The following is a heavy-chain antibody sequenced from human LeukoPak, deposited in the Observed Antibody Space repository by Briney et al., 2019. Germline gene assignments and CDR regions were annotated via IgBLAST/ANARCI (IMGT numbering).Heavy chain of an antibody. D-gene: IGHD3-22*01. CDR3: ARSVVTMIVVVRQAFDI. Sequence: SVKVSCKASGGTFSSYAISWVRQAPGQGLEWMGGIIPIFGTANYAQKFQGRVTITADESTSTAYMDPSSLRSEDTAVYYCARSVVTMIVVVRQAFDIWGQGTMVTVSS. J-gene: IGHJ3*02. CDR2: IIPIFGTA. CDR1: GGTFSSYA. V-gene: IGHV1-69*13.